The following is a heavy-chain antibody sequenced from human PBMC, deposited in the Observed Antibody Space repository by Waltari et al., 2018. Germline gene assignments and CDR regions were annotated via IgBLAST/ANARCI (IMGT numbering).Heavy chain of an antibody. J-gene: IGHJ4*02. Sequence: QVQLVQSGAEVKKPGSSVKVSCKASGGTFSGSAISWGRRAPGQGVEWMGGIIPIFGTANYAQKFQGRVTITADESTSTAYMELSSLRSEDTAVYYCARDDGRRPDSSGYNSFDYWGQGTLVTVSS. CDR2: IIPIFGTA. CDR1: GGTFSGSA. V-gene: IGHV1-69*01. D-gene: IGHD3-22*01. CDR3: ARDDGRRPDSSGYNSFDY.